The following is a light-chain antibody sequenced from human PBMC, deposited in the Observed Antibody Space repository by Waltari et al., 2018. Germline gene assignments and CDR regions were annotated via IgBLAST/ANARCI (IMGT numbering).Light chain of an antibody. Sequence: DIQMTQFPSTLSASVGDRVTITCRASQSISSWLAWYQQQPGKAPKLLIYKASNLETGVPLRFSGSGSGTEFHLTISSLQPDDFATYYCQQYHSDLWTFGQGTRVEIK. V-gene: IGKV1-5*03. J-gene: IGKJ1*01. CDR1: QSISSW. CDR3: QQYHSDLWT. CDR2: KAS.